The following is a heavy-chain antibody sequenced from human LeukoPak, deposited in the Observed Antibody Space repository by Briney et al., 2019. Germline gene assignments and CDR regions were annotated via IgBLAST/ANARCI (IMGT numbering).Heavy chain of an antibody. Sequence: GGSLRLSCAASGFTFSSYAMNWVRQAPGKGLEWASAISGSGGTIYYADSVKGRFTISRDNSKNTLYLQMNSLRAEDTAVYYCAKPLLEPQLWSTVTTPFDYWGQGTLVTVSS. CDR1: GFTFSSYA. V-gene: IGHV3-23*01. CDR3: AKPLLEPQLWSTVTTPFDY. CDR2: ISGSGGTI. J-gene: IGHJ4*02. D-gene: IGHD4-17*01.